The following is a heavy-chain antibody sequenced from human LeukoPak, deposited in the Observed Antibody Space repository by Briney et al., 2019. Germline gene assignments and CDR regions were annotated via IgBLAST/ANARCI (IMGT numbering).Heavy chain of an antibody. CDR1: GGSFSGYY. Sequence: SETLSLTCAVYGGSFSGYYWSWLRQPPGKGLEWIGEINHSGSTNYNPSLKSRVTISVDTSKNQFSLKLSSVTAADTAVYYCARGRGSSSKGLGGYWGQGTLVTVSS. D-gene: IGHD6-6*01. CDR2: INHSGST. CDR3: ARGRGSSSKGLGGY. V-gene: IGHV4-34*01. J-gene: IGHJ4*02.